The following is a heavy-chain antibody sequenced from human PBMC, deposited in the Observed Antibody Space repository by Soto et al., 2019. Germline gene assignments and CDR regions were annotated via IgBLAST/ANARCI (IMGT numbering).Heavy chain of an antibody. D-gene: IGHD2-21*01. J-gene: IGHJ4*02. CDR1: GFTFSNYW. Sequence: PGGSLRLSCAASGFTFSNYWMHWVRQVPGKGLVWVSRINTDGSATSYADSVKGRFTVSRDNAKNTQYLQMNSLRVEDTAVYYCARDGEGYWGQGTLVTV. V-gene: IGHV3-74*01. CDR3: ARDGEGY. CDR2: INTDGSAT.